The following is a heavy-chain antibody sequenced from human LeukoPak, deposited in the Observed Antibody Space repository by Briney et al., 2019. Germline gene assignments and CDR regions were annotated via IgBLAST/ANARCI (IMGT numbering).Heavy chain of an antibody. CDR3: ATLVAYGATADY. D-gene: IGHD1-26*01. CDR2: ISYDESNK. Sequence: GGSLRLSCAASGFTFSSSAMHWVRQAPGKGLEWVAVISYDESNKYYADSVKGRFTISRDNSENTLYLQMNSLRGEDTAVYYCATLVAYGATADYWGQGTLVTVSS. V-gene: IGHV3-30-3*01. CDR1: GFTFSSSA. J-gene: IGHJ4*02.